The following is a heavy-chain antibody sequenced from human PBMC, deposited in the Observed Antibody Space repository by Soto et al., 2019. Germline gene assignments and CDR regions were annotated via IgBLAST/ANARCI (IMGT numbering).Heavy chain of an antibody. CDR2: ISYDGSNK. Sequence: GGSLRLSCAASGFTFSSYGMHWVRQAPGKGLEWVAVISYDGSNKYYADSVKGRFTISRDNSKNTLYLQMNSLRAEDTAVYYCAKSGSIFFGGSDYWGQGTLVTVSS. CDR1: GFTFSSYG. D-gene: IGHD1-26*01. CDR3: AKSGSIFFGGSDY. J-gene: IGHJ4*02. V-gene: IGHV3-30*18.